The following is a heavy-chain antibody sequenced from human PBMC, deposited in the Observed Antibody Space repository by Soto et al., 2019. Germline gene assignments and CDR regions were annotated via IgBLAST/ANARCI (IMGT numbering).Heavy chain of an antibody. J-gene: IGHJ4*02. Sequence: QLQLQESCQGLVKPSETLSLTCTVSGGSISSSSYYWGWIRQPPGKGLEWIGSIYYSGSTYYNPSLKSRVTISVDTSKNQFSLKLSSVTAADTAVYYCIRCSGIYYFDYWGQGTLVTVSS. V-gene: IGHV4-39*01. CDR2: IYYSGST. D-gene: IGHD3-10*02. CDR3: IRCSGIYYFDY. CDR1: GGSISSSSYY.